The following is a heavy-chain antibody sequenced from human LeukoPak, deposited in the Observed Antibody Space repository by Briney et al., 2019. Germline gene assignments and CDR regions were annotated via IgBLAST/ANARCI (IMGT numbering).Heavy chain of an antibody. Sequence: PSETLSLTCTVSGGSISSSSYYWGWIRQPPGKGLEWIANIFYSGSTYYNPSLKSRVTISVDTSKNQFSLKLSSVTAADTAVYYCARISSYGGYDITFDPWGQGTVVTVSS. V-gene: IGHV4-39*07. CDR2: IFYSGST. CDR1: GGSISSSSYY. D-gene: IGHD5-12*01. J-gene: IGHJ5*02. CDR3: ARISSYGGYDITFDP.